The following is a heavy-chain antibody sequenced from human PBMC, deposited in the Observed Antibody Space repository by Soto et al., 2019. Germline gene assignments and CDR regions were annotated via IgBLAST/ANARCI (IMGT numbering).Heavy chain of an antibody. CDR1: GFTFSTYS. D-gene: IGHD3-22*01. CDR2: ISGDSSTI. CDR3: AKDGYYYDSSGYITLYYFDY. Sequence: PGGSLRLSCAASGFTFSTYSMNWVRQAPGKGLEWLSYISGDSSTIYQADSVKGRFTISRDNAKNSLYLQMNSLRAEDTAVYYCAKDGYYYDSSGYITLYYFDYWGQGTLVTVSS. J-gene: IGHJ4*02. V-gene: IGHV3-48*01.